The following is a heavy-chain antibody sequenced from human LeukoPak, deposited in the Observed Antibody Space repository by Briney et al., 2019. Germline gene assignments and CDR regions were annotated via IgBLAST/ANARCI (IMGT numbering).Heavy chain of an antibody. V-gene: IGHV4-39*07. J-gene: IGHJ4*02. CDR2: IYRSGST. CDR1: GGSISSSSYY. Sequence: SSETLSLTCTVSGGSISSSSYYWGWIRQPPGKGLEWIGSIYRSGSTNYNPSLKSRVTISVDKSKNQFSLKLSSVTAADTAVYYCARVDYTRYPVGHLKYYFDYWGQGTLVTVSS. D-gene: IGHD3-3*01. CDR3: ARVDYTRYPVGHLKYYFDY.